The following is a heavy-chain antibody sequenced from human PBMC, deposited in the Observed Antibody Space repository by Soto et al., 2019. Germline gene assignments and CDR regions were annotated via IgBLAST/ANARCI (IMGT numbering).Heavy chain of an antibody. J-gene: IGHJ4*02. D-gene: IGHD2-15*01. CDR3: ARVQVIDRGCCHFDY. Sequence: QVQLQESGPGLVKPSQTLSLTCTVSGGSISSGAYYWNWIRQHPGKGLEWIGYIYYSGSTYYNPSLKSRVTISVDTSKNQFSLKLSSVTAADTAVYYCARVQVIDRGCCHFDYWGQGTLVTVSS. CDR2: IYYSGST. V-gene: IGHV4-31*03. CDR1: GGSISSGAYY.